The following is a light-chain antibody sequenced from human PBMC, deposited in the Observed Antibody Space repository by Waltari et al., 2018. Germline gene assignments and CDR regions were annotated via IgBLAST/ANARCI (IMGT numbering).Light chain of an antibody. CDR1: HSVSSNN. CDR3: QQYANSPRT. Sequence: TALTQSPGTWSLSPGNRATLSCRASHSVSSNNLAWYQQKPGQAPRLLIYAASSRATGITDRFSGSGSGTDFTLTISRVEPEDFAVYYCQQYANSPRTFGQGTKVEIK. V-gene: IGKV3-20*01. CDR2: AAS. J-gene: IGKJ1*01.